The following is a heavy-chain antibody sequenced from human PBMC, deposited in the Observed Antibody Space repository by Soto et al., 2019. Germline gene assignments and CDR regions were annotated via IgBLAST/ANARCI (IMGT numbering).Heavy chain of an antibody. Sequence: LSLTCAASGFTFSSYAMSWVRQAPGKGLEWVSAISGSGGSTYYANSVKGRFTISRDNSKNTLYLQMNSLRAEDTAVYYCSKSLEYSSGWYFDYWGQGALVTVSS. CDR2: ISGSGGST. CDR1: GFTFSSYA. J-gene: IGHJ4*02. CDR3: SKSLEYSSGWYFDY. V-gene: IGHV3-23*01. D-gene: IGHD6-19*01.